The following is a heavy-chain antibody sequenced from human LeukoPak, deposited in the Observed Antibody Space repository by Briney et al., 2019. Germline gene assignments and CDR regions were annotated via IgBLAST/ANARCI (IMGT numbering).Heavy chain of an antibody. J-gene: IGHJ5*02. D-gene: IGHD6-19*01. CDR3: ARIAEQWLVPWLDP. V-gene: IGHV4-61*02. Sequence: SQTLSLTCTVSGDSISSGDYYWSLIRQPAGKGLEWIGRISSSGSTNYNPSLKSRVTISVDTSKNQFSLNLNSVTDADTAVYYCARIAEQWLVPWLDPWGQGTLVTVSS. CDR2: ISSSGST. CDR1: GDSISSGDYY.